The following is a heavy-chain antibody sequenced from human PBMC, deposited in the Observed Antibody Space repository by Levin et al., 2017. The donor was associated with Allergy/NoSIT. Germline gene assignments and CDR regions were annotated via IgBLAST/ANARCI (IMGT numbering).Heavy chain of an antibody. Sequence: GESLKISCKGSGYSFTSYWIGWVRQMPGKGLEWMGIIYPGDSDTRYSPSFQGQVTISADKSISTAYLQWSSLKASDTAMYYCARRPRIRGVIAAAGTWWYFDLWGRGTLVTVSS. CDR1: GYSFTSYW. D-gene: IGHD6-13*01. J-gene: IGHJ2*01. CDR3: ARRPRIRGVIAAAGTWWYFDL. V-gene: IGHV5-51*01. CDR2: IYPGDSDT.